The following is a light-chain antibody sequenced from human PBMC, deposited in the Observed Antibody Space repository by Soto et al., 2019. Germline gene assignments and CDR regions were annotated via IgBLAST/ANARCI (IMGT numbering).Light chain of an antibody. Sequence: QSVLTQPPSVSGTPGQRVPISCSGSSSNIGSNYIYWYHQLPGTAPQLLIYRNDQRPSGVPDRFSASKSGTSASLAISGLRSEDEADYYCASWDDSLNGPVFGGGTKLTVL. CDR2: RND. V-gene: IGLV1-47*01. CDR3: ASWDDSLNGPV. J-gene: IGLJ2*01. CDR1: SSNIGSNY.